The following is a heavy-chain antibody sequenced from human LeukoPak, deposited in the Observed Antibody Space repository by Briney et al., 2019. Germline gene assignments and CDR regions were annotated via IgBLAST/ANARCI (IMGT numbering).Heavy chain of an antibody. CDR1: GFSFSNYW. CDR2: IKQA. J-gene: IGHJ4*02. Sequence: GGSPRLSCVVSGFSFSNYWMDWVRQAPGKGLEWAAFIKQAYADSVKGRFTISRDNAKNSLYLQMNSLRVEDTAVYYCATRGDLSWFGALRHWSQGTLVTVSS. D-gene: IGHD3-16*02. CDR3: ATRGDLSWFGALRH. V-gene: IGHV3-7*01.